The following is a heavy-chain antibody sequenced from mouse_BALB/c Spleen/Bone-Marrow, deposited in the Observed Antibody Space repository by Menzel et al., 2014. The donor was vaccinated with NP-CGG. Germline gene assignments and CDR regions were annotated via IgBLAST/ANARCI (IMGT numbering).Heavy chain of an antibody. CDR2: ISSGSSTI. CDR1: GFTFSSFG. J-gene: IGHJ1*01. D-gene: IGHD2-1*01. CDR3: ARCYGNYSGYFDV. V-gene: IGHV5-17*02. Sequence: VKVVESGGGSVQRGGSRKLSCAASGFTFSSFGMHWVRLAPEKGLVWVAYISSGSSTIYYADTVKGRFIISRDNRKSTLFLQMTRLRSEDTAMYYCARCYGNYSGYFDVWGAGTTVTIYS.